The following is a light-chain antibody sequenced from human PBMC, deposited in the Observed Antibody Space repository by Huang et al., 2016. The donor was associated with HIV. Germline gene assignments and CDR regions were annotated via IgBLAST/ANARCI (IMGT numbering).Light chain of an antibody. CDR1: QSVTNNY. CDR2: GAS. CDR3: QQYGGSPRT. V-gene: IGKV3-20*01. Sequence: EIVLTQSPGTLSLSPGERATLSCRASQSVTNNYLAWSQQKPGQAPRLVIDGASSRATGIPDRFSGSGSGTDFTLTISRLEPDDFVVYYCQQYGGSPRTFGQGTKLEIK. J-gene: IGKJ2*01.